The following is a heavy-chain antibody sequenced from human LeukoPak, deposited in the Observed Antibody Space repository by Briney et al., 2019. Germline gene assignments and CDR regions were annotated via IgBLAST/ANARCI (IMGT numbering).Heavy chain of an antibody. CDR1: GFTFDDYA. Sequence: GGSLRLSCAASGFTFDDYAMHWVRQAPGKGLEWVSGISWNSGSIGYADSVKGRFTISRDNAKNSLYLQMSSLRAEDTALYYCVPYLGGVIADWGQGTLVTVSS. D-gene: IGHD3-16*02. CDR2: ISWNSGSI. J-gene: IGHJ4*02. V-gene: IGHV3-9*01. CDR3: VPYLGGVIAD.